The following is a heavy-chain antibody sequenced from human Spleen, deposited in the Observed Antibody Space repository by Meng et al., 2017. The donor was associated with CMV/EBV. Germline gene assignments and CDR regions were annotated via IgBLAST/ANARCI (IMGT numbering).Heavy chain of an antibody. CDR1: GGSFSDYY. Sequence: LSLTCAVYGGSFSDYYMSWIRQAPGKGLEWVSYISSSGSTIYYADSVKGRFTISRDNAKNSLYLQMNSLRAEDTAVYYCASEVVQDIVLMVYARRGWFDPWGQGTLVTVSS. CDR3: ASEVVQDIVLMVYARRGWFDP. V-gene: IGHV3-11*01. D-gene: IGHD2-8*01. J-gene: IGHJ5*02. CDR2: ISSSGSTI.